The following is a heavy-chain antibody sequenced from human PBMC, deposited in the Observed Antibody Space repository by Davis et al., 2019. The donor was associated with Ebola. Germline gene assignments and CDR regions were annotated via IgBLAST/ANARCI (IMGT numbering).Heavy chain of an antibody. CDR2: VYKPETI. Sequence: MPSETLSLTCTVSGGSITGYYCSWIRQPPGKGLEWIGYVYKPETIYYHPSLKSRVILSVDTSKNQFSLKLSSVTAADTAVYYGARGRDFWRNWGQGTLVTVSS. CDR1: GGSITGYY. CDR3: ARGRDFWRN. D-gene: IGHD3-3*01. V-gene: IGHV4-59*12. J-gene: IGHJ4*02.